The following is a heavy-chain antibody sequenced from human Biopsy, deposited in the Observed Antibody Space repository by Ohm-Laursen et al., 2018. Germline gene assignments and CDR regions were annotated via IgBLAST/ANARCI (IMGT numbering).Heavy chain of an antibody. CDR3: ARGRGYYSDRTVPGYFDL. CDR2: VYYTGST. J-gene: IGHJ2*01. V-gene: IGHV4-59*01. D-gene: IGHD3-22*01. CDR1: GDSISSYY. Sequence: GTLSLTCIVSGDSISSYYWSWIRQPPGKGLQWIGYVYYTGSTDYNPSLQSRVTISVDTSKNHFSLRLRSVTPADTAIYYCARGRGYYSDRTVPGYFDLWGRGTLVTVSS.